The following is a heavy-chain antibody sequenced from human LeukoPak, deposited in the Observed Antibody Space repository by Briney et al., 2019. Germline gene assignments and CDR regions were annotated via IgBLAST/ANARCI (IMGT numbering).Heavy chain of an antibody. V-gene: IGHV4-61*03. CDR1: GGSVSSGSYY. CDR3: ARVRPACESSGYCPPSFDY. D-gene: IGHD3-22*01. J-gene: IGHJ4*02. CDR2: ISNTGST. Sequence: PSETLSLTCTVSGGSVSSGSYYWSWIRQPPVKGLEWIGYISNTGSTNYNPSLKSRVTISVDTSKNHFSLELNSVTAADTAVYYCARVRPACESSGYCPPSFDYWGQGTLVTVSS.